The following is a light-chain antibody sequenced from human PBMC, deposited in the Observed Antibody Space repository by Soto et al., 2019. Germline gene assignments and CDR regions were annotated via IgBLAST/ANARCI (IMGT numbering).Light chain of an antibody. CDR3: QSYDSSLSTYV. J-gene: IGLJ1*01. CDR1: SSNIGAGYD. V-gene: IGLV1-40*01. Sequence: QSVLTQPPSVSGAPGQRVAISCTGSSSNIGAGYDVHWYQQLPGTAPKLLIYGNSNRPSGVPDRFSGSKSGTSASLAITGLQAEDEAEYYCQSYDSSLSTYVFGTGTKLTVL. CDR2: GNS.